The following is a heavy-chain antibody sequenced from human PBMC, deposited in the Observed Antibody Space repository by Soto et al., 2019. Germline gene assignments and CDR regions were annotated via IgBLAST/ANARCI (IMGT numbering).Heavy chain of an antibody. Sequence: EVQLVESGGGLVQPGGSLRLSCAASGYTFSRHWIHWVRQAPGQGPVGVSRISPDGSVTDYADFVEGRFTISRDNAKNTLYLQMSSLRAEDTAVYYCARPRSMSSSGFDIWGQGTMDIVSS. CDR3: ARPRSMSSSGFDI. V-gene: IGHV3-74*01. D-gene: IGHD1-26*01. CDR2: ISPDGSVT. J-gene: IGHJ3*02. CDR1: GYTFSRHW.